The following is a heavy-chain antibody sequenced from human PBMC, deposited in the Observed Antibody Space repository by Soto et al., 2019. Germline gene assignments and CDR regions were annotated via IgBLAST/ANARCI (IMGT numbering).Heavy chain of an antibody. J-gene: IGHJ6*02. Sequence: QVQLVQSGAEVKKPGASVKVSCKASGYTFTSYGISWVRQAPGQGLEWMGWTSAYNGNTNYAQKLQGRVTMTTDTSTSTAYMELRXXRSDDTAVYYCARRQWLVGGYYYGLDVWGQGTTVTVSS. CDR1: GYTFTSYG. CDR3: ARRQWLVGGYYYGLDV. CDR2: TSAYNGNT. D-gene: IGHD6-19*01. V-gene: IGHV1-18*01.